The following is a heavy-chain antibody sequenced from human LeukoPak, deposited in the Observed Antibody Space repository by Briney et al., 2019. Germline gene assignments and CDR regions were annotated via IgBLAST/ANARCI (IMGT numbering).Heavy chain of an antibody. CDR1: GGSFSGYY. Sequence: SETLSLTCAVYGGSFSGYYWSWIRQPPGKGLEWIGSIYYSGSTYYNPSLKSRVTISVDTSKNQFSLKLSSVTAADTAVYYCASARGYYDSSGYYSSWGQGTLVTVSS. J-gene: IGHJ5*02. CDR2: IYYSGST. D-gene: IGHD3-22*01. CDR3: ASARGYYDSSGYYSS. V-gene: IGHV4-34*01.